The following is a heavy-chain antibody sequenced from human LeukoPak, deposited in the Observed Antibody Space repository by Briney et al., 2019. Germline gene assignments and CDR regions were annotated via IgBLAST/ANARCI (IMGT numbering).Heavy chain of an antibody. V-gene: IGHV4-34*01. CDR1: GGSFSGYY. J-gene: IGHJ4*02. CDR3: VRGYGSGSYWNY. Sequence: SETLSLTCALSGGSFSGYYWSWIRQPPGKGLEWIGEVERSGSTNYNPSLKSRVTISVDTSKKQFSLKLTSVTAADTAVYYCVRGYGSGSYWNYWGQGTLVTVSS. CDR2: VERSGST. D-gene: IGHD3-10*01.